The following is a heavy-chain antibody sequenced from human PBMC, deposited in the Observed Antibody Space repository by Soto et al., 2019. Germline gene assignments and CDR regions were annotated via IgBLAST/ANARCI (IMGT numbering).Heavy chain of an antibody. CDR2: IYPGDSDT. J-gene: IGHJ6*02. V-gene: IGHV5-51*01. CDR1: GYSFTSYW. CDR3: ARTSEYYYYGMDV. Sequence: GESLKISCKGSGYSFTSYWIGWVRQMPGEGLEWMGIIYPGDSDTRYSPSFQGQVTISADKSISTAYLQWSSLKASDTAMYYCARTSEYYYYGMDVWGQGTTVTVSS.